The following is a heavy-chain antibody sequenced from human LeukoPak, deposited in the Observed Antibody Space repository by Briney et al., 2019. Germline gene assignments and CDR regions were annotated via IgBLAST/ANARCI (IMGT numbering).Heavy chain of an antibody. CDR2: INHSGST. Sequence: SETLSLTCAVYGGSFSGYYWSWIRQPPGKGLEWIGEINHSGSTNYNPSLKSRVTISVDTSKNKFSLQLSSVTAADTAVYYCARWSQHHSSSWYFWCDPWGQGTLGTVSS. J-gene: IGHJ5*02. CDR1: GGSFSGYY. CDR3: ARWSQHHSSSWYFWCDP. D-gene: IGHD6-13*01. V-gene: IGHV4-34*01.